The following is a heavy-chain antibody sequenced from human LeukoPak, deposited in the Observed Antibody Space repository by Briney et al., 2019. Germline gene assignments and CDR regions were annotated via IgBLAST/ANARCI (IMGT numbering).Heavy chain of an antibody. D-gene: IGHD5-18*01. CDR2: IYPGDSDT. CDR3: ARSYSYGYFDL. J-gene: IGHJ2*01. CDR1: GYDFTNYW. Sequence: GESLKISCEGSGYDFTNYWIGWVRQMPGKGLEWMGVIYPGDSDTRYSPSFQGHFTISADKSITTAYLQWSSLKASDNAMYYCARSYSYGYFDLWGRGTLVTVSS. V-gene: IGHV5-51*01.